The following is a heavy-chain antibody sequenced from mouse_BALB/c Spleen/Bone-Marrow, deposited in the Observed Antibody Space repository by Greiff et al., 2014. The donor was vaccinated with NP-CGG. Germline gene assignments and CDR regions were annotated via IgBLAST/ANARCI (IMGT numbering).Heavy chain of an antibody. Sequence: VQLKESGGGLVQPGGSRKLSCAASGFTFSSFGMHWVRQAPEKGLEWVAYISSGSSTIFYADTVKGRFTISRDNPKNTLFLQMTSLRSEDTAIYYCTRGGNWEDFDYWGQGTTLTVSP. CDR3: TRGGNWEDFDY. CDR1: GFTFSSFG. CDR2: ISSGSSTI. V-gene: IGHV5-17*02. D-gene: IGHD4-1*01. J-gene: IGHJ2*01.